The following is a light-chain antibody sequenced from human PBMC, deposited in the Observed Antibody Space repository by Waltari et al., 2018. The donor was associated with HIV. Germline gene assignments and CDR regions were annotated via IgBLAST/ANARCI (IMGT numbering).Light chain of an antibody. Sequence: QSALTQPASVSGSPGQSITISCTGTSSYVGGYNLVHWYQQHPGKAPKLMIYEVSKRPSGVSNLFSGSKSGNTASLTISGLQAEDEADYYCCAYAGSTTYVIFGGGTKLTVL. CDR3: CAYAGSTTYVI. CDR2: EVS. V-gene: IGLV2-23*02. J-gene: IGLJ2*01. CDR1: SSYVGGYNL.